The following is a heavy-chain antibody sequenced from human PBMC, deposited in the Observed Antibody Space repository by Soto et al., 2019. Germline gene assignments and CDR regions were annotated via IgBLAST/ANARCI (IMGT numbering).Heavy chain of an antibody. CDR1: GFTFRSYA. D-gene: IGHD3-22*01. J-gene: IGHJ4*02. V-gene: IGHV3-30-3*01. Sequence: GGSLRLSCAASGFTFRSYAMHWVRQAPGKGLEWVAVISYDGSNKYYADSVKGRFTISRDNSKNTLYLQMNSLRAEDTAVYYCARGGYYDSSGYYAYWGQGTLVTVSS. CDR2: ISYDGSNK. CDR3: ARGGYYDSSGYYAY.